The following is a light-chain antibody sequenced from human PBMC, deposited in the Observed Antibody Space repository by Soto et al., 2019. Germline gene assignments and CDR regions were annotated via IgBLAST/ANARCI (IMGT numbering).Light chain of an antibody. CDR1: QSVSRY. CDR3: QQYKSWPPIT. V-gene: IGKV3-11*01. J-gene: IGKJ5*01. Sequence: IVLTQSPATLSLSPGGRATLSCRASQSVSRYLAWYQQKPGQAPRLLIYDASNRATGIPARFSGSGSGTDFTLTISSLEPEDYAVYYCQQYKSWPPITFGQGTRLEIK. CDR2: DAS.